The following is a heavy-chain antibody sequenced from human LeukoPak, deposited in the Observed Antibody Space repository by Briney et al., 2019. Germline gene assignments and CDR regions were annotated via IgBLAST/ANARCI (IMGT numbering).Heavy chain of an antibody. CDR3: AKAPGGSGSGDY. CDR2: ISGSGGST. D-gene: IGHD3-10*01. V-gene: IGHV3-23*01. CDR1: GFTFSSYA. Sequence: GGSPRLSCAASGFTFSSYAMSWVRQAPGKGLEWVSAISGSGGSTYYADSVKGRFTISRDNSKNTLYLQMNSLRAEDTAVYYCAKAPGGSGSGDYWGQGTLVTVSS. J-gene: IGHJ4*02.